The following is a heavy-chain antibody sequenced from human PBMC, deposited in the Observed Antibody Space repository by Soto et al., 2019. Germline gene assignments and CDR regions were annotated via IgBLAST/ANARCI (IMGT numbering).Heavy chain of an antibody. V-gene: IGHV1-69*02. CDR3: ASADYYGSGSYYKGYYYYGMDV. Sequence: SVKVSCKASGGTFSSYTISWVRQAPGQGLEWMGRIIPILGIANYAQKFQGRVTITADKSTSTAYMELSSLRSEDTAVYYCASADYYGSGSYYKGYYYYGMDVWGQGTTVTVSS. J-gene: IGHJ6*02. CDR2: IIPILGIA. CDR1: GGTFSSYT. D-gene: IGHD3-10*01.